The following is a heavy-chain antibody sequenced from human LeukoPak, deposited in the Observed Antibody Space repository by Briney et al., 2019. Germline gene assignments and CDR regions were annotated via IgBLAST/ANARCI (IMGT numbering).Heavy chain of an antibody. J-gene: IGHJ4*02. V-gene: IGHV1-18*01. D-gene: IGHD2-21*01. CDR3: ARGSGGGEPNDY. CDR2: LSTYNGNK. Sequence: ASVKVSCKASGYTFTSYAITWLRQAPGQGPEWMGWLSTYNGNKNYAQKFQGRVTMTADTSTSTAYMELKNLESDDTAVYYCARGSGGGEPNDYWGQGNLVTVSS. CDR1: GYTFTSYA.